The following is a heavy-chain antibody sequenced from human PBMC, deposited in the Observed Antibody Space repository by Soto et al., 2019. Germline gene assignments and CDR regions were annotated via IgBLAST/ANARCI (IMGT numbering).Heavy chain of an antibody. Sequence: ASVKVSCKASGYTFTSYGISWVRQAPGQGLEWMGWISAYNGNTNYAQKLQGRVTMTTDTSTSTAYMELRSLRSDDTAVYYCARGEGDIHVLRYFDWIPVVYGMDVWGQGTTVTVSS. D-gene: IGHD3-9*01. J-gene: IGHJ6*02. CDR1: GYTFTSYG. V-gene: IGHV1-18*01. CDR2: ISAYNGNT. CDR3: ARGEGDIHVLRYFDWIPVVYGMDV.